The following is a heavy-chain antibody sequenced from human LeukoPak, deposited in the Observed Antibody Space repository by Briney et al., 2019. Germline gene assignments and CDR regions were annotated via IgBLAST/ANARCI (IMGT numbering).Heavy chain of an antibody. D-gene: IGHD3-9*01. CDR3: ARDPSSVLRYFDWLFPGGNWFDP. J-gene: IGHJ5*02. CDR1: GYTFTSYY. CDR2: INPSGGST. Sequence: GASVKVSCKASGYTFTSYYMHWVRQAPGQGLEWMGIINPSGGSTSYAQKFQGRVTMTRGTSTSTVYMELSSLRSEDTAVYYCARDPSSVLRYFDWLFPGGNWFDPWGQGTLVTVSS. V-gene: IGHV1-46*01.